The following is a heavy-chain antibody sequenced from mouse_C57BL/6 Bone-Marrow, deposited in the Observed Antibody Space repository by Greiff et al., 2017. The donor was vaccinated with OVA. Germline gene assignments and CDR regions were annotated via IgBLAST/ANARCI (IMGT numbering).Heavy chain of an antibody. Sequence: QVQLQQSGPELVKPGASVKISCKASGYAFSSSWMNWVKQRPGTGLEWIGRIYPGDGDTNYNGKFKGKATLTADKSSSTAYMQLSSLTSEDSAVYFCARPPIYYDYEAWFAYWGQGTLVTVSA. CDR2: IYPGDGDT. CDR1: GYAFSSSW. D-gene: IGHD2-4*01. V-gene: IGHV1-82*01. J-gene: IGHJ3*01. CDR3: ARPPIYYDYEAWFAY.